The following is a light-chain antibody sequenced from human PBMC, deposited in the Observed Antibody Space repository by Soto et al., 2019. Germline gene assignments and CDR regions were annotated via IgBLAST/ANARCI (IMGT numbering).Light chain of an antibody. V-gene: IGLV1-40*01. CDR1: SSNIGAGYD. CDR3: QSYDSSLSGSV. Sequence: QAVVTQPPSVSGAPGQRVTISCTGSSSNIGAGYDVHWYQQLPGTAPKLLIYGNSNRPSGVPDRFSGSKAGTSASLAITGLQAEDEADYYWQSYDSSLSGSVFGGGTKVTVL. J-gene: IGLJ2*01. CDR2: GNS.